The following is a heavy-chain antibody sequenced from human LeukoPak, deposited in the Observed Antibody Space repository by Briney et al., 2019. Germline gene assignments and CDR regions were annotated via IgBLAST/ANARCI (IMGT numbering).Heavy chain of an antibody. CDR2: SSSSSAI. CDR1: GFSLRTYS. Sequence: GGSLRLSCAASGFSLRTYSMNWVRQAPGKGLEWISHSSSSSAIYYADSVKGRFTISRDTAKNTVFLQMNSLRAEDTAVYYCARVGVSWGGFDIWGQGTMATVSS. J-gene: IGHJ3*02. V-gene: IGHV3-48*04. D-gene: IGHD7-27*01. CDR3: ARVGVSWGGFDI.